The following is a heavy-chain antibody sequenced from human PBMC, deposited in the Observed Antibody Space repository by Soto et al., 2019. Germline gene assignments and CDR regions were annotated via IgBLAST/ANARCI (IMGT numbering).Heavy chain of an antibody. CDR1: GFTFSDYY. CDR2: ISSSGSTI. D-gene: IGHD1-1*01. J-gene: IGHJ5*02. Sequence: PGGSLRLSCAASGFTFSDYYMSWIRQAPGKGLEWVSYISSSGSTIYYADSVKGRFTISRDNAKNSLYLQMNSLRAEDTAVYYCARAPPLTDNPPWVDPWGQGTLVTVSS. CDR3: ARAPPLTDNPPWVDP. V-gene: IGHV3-11*01.